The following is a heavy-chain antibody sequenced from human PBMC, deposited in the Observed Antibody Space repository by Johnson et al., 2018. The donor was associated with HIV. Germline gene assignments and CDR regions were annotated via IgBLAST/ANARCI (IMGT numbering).Heavy chain of an antibody. Sequence: QMQLVESGGGVVQPGRSLRLSCAASGFTFSSYAMHWVRQAPGKGLEWVAIISYDGSNKYYADSVKGRFTIYRDNSKNTLYLQMNSLRAEDTAVYYGARRMVQGVIITSGAFDIWGQGTMVTVSS. CDR3: ARRMVQGVIITSGAFDI. J-gene: IGHJ3*02. CDR2: ISYDGSNK. V-gene: IGHV3-30*03. D-gene: IGHD3-10*01. CDR1: GFTFSSYA.